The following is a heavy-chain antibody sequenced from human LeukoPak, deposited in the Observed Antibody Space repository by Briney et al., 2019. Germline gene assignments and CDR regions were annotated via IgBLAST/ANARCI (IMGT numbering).Heavy chain of an antibody. J-gene: IGHJ4*02. CDR3: ASAAGGVFDY. Sequence: GSLRLSCAASGFTFDDYGMSWIRQPPGKGLEWIGYIYYSGSTNYNPSLKSRVTISVDTSKNQFSLKLSSVTAADTAVYYCASAAGGVFDYWGQGTLVTVSS. D-gene: IGHD3-10*01. CDR1: GFTFDDYG. CDR2: IYYSGST. V-gene: IGHV4-59*01.